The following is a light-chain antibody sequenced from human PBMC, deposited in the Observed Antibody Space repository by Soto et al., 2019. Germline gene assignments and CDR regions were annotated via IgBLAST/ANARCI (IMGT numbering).Light chain of an antibody. V-gene: IGLV1-47*01. CDR1: ISNIGDND. CDR3: AVWDDSLSGVV. CDR2: RNY. J-gene: IGLJ2*01. Sequence: QSVLTQPPSASGTPGQRVTFSCSGSISNIGDNDVFWYQQLPGTAPKLLIYRNYERPSGVPDRFSGSKSGTSASLAISGLRSEDEADYYCAVWDDSLSGVVFGGGTKLTGL.